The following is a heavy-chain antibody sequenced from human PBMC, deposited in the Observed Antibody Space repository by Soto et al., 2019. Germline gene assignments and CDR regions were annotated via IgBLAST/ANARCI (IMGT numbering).Heavy chain of an antibody. CDR3: PRDLSGWGLTNGHFGVDV. CDR1: AYTFANYA. V-gene: IGHV1-3*01. J-gene: IGHJ6*02. CDR2: INAGNGNT. Sequence: QVRLVQSGTEVKKPGASVMVSCKATAYTFANYAIHWVRQAPGQDFEWMGWINAGNGNTRNSQKFQSRVTFTRDTSATTPHIEVGSLRFDDTAVYYCPRDLSGWGLTNGHFGVDVWGQGTTVIVSS. D-gene: IGHD3-16*01.